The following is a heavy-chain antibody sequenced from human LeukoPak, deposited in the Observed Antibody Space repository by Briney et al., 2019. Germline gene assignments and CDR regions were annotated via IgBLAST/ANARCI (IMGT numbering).Heavy chain of an antibody. V-gene: IGHV1-8*01. D-gene: IGHD2-2*01. CDR3: ARANSYAPGKKDLDY. J-gene: IGHJ4*02. CDR2: MNPNSGRT. CDR1: VYTFTTYD. Sequence: GASVTVSCKSSVYTFTTYDIRWVRQATAQGLAWVGCMNPNSGRTGYAQKSQRRVTMTRNTSMCTAHMELSSLRSEDTAVYYCARANSYAPGKKDLDYWGQGTLVTASS.